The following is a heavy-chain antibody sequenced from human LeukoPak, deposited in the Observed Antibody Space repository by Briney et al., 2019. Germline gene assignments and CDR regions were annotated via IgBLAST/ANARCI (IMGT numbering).Heavy chain of an antibody. D-gene: IGHD4-17*01. J-gene: IGHJ4*02. CDR2: ISGSGGST. CDR1: GFTFSSYA. V-gene: IGHV3-23*01. Sequence: GGSLRLSCAASGFTFSSYAMSWVRQAPGKGLEWVSAISGSGGSTYYADSVKGRFTISRDNSKDTLYLQMNSLRAEDTAVYYCAKGDYGDYGIDYWGQGTLVTVSS. CDR3: AKGDYGDYGIDY.